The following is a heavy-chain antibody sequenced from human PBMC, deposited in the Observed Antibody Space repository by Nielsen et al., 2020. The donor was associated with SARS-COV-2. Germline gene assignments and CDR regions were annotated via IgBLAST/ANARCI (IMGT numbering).Heavy chain of an antibody. Sequence: VRQMPGKGLEGMGRIDPSDSYTNDSPAFQGHVTISADKSISTAYLQWSSLKASDTAMYYCARSMRGPYYMDVWGKGTTVTVSS. D-gene: IGHD3-10*01. CDR3: ARSMRGPYYMDV. J-gene: IGHJ6*03. V-gene: IGHV5-10-1*01. CDR2: IDPSDSYT.